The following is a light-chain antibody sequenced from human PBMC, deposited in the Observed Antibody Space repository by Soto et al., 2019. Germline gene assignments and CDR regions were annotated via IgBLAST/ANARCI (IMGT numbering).Light chain of an antibody. CDR1: QGISSY. CDR3: QQRNSSPRT. J-gene: IGKJ1*01. Sequence: DVQMTQSPSSLSASVGDRVTITCRASQGISSYLNWYQQKPGKAPKLLIYAASSLQSGVPSRFSGSGSGTDFTLTISSLQPEDFATYYCQQRNSSPRTFGQGTKVDIK. V-gene: IGKV1-39*01. CDR2: AAS.